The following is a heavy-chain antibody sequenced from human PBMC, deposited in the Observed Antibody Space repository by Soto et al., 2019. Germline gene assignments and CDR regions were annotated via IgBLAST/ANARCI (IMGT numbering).Heavy chain of an antibody. V-gene: IGHV3-7*05. J-gene: IGHJ5*02. Sequence: EVQVVESGGGLVQPGGSLRLSCAASGFSFSDYWMAWVRQAPGKGLEWVATIDQGGGEKHYLDSVQGRFTISRDNDKNSLYLQVNSLGDEETAVYYCARGENWFDPWGQGTLATVSS. CDR2: IDQGGGEK. CDR1: GFSFSDYW. CDR3: ARGENWFDP.